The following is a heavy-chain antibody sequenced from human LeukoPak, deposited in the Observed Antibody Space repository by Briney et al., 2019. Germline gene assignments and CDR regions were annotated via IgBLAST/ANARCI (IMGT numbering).Heavy chain of an antibody. J-gene: IGHJ5*02. Sequence: PSGGSLRLSCAASGFTFSSYAMSWVRQAPGKGLEWVSAISGSGGSTYYADSVKGRFTISRDNSKNTLYLQMNSLRAEDTAVYYCAKYGNVAVAGSSNWFDPWGQGTLVTVSS. D-gene: IGHD6-19*01. CDR1: GFTFSSYA. CDR3: AKYGNVAVAGSSNWFDP. CDR2: ISGSGGST. V-gene: IGHV3-23*01.